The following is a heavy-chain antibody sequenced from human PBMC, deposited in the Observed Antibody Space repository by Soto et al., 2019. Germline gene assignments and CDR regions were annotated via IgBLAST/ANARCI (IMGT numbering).Heavy chain of an antibody. Sequence: QVQLVQSGAEVKKPRSSVKVSCKASGGTFSSYAISWVRQAPGQGLEWMGGIIPIFGTANYEQKFQGRVTITADESTSTAYMELSSLRSKDTAVYYCAREGASGSHMGYWGQGTLVTVSS. CDR1: GGTFSSYA. CDR3: AREGASGSHMGY. J-gene: IGHJ4*02. D-gene: IGHD3-22*01. CDR2: IIPIFGTA. V-gene: IGHV1-69*01.